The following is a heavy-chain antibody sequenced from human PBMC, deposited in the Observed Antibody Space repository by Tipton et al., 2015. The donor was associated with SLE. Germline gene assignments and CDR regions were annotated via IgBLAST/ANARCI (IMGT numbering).Heavy chain of an antibody. CDR3: VKYKGEGLNNYYYGMDV. V-gene: IGHV3-23*01. CDR2: ITPGGSDT. J-gene: IGHJ6*02. D-gene: IGHD1-1*01. Sequence: SLRLSCASSGFTFSNYAMNWVRQAPGKGLEWVSLITPGGSDTYYADSVKGRFTISRDNSKNTMYLQMNSLSADDTAVYYCVKYKGEGLNNYYYGMDVWGQGTTVTVSS. CDR1: GFTFSNYA.